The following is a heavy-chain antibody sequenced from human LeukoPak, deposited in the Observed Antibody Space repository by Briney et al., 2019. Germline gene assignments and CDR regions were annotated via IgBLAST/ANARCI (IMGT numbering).Heavy chain of an antibody. J-gene: IGHJ4*02. CDR2: IYYTGGT. CDR1: GGSITSSSYY. CDR3: ARHGGTRITLVEVYYFDY. V-gene: IGHV4-39*01. D-gene: IGHD4-11*01. Sequence: SETLSLTCSVSGGSITSSSYYWGWIRQPPEKGLEWIGSIYYTGGTYYSPSLKSRVTMSVDTSKNQFSLKLSSVTAADTAVYYCARHGGTRITLVEVYYFDYWGQGTLVTVSS.